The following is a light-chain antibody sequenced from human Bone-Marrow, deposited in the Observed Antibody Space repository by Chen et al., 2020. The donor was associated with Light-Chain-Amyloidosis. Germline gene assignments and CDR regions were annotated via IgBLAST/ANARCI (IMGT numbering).Light chain of an antibody. CDR2: GNN. CDR3: QSYDSSLSGVV. Sequence: QSVLTPPPSVSGAPAQRLPLPCPRSTYNIGAGFDVHWYQQLPGTVPKLLIYGNNTRPSGVPDRFSGSKSGTSASLAITGLQAEDEADYYCQSYDSSLSGVVFGGGTKLTVL. CDR1: TYNIGAGFD. V-gene: IGLV1-40*01. J-gene: IGLJ3*02.